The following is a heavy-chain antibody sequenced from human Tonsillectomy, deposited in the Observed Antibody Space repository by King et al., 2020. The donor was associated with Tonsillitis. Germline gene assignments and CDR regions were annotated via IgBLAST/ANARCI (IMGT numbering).Heavy chain of an antibody. CDR2: INPNTGGT. CDR1: GYTFTGYY. CDR3: ARDLGVPKFDI. Sequence: QLVQSGAEVKKPGASVKVSCKASGYTFTGYYMHWVRQAPGQGLEWMGWINPNTGGTNFAQTFQGRVTMTRDTSFSTAYMELSRLRSDDTAVYYCARDLGVPKFDIWGQGTMVTVSS. V-gene: IGHV1-2*02. J-gene: IGHJ3*02.